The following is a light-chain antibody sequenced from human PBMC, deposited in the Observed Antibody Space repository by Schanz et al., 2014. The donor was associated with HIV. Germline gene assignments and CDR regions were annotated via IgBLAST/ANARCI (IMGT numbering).Light chain of an antibody. CDR2: DAS. Sequence: EIVLTQSPGTLSLSPGERATLSCRTSQSVSSSYLDWYQQKPGQAPRLLIYDASKRATGIPDRFSGSGSGTDFTLTISRLEPEDFAVYYCQQYGSSPGTFGQGTKVEIK. CDR3: QQYGSSPGT. J-gene: IGKJ1*01. CDR1: QSVSSSY. V-gene: IGKV3-20*01.